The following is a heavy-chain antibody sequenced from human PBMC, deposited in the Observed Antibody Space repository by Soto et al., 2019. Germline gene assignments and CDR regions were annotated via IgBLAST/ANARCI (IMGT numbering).Heavy chain of an antibody. CDR3: GNTPRRGGFDS. CDR1: GFPFSKYW. Sequence: PGGSLRLSCAASGFPFSKYWMSWVRQAPGKGLEWVANIKDDGGQQYYVDSVKGRFTISRDNAENSLYLHMSSLRVEDTAVCYCGNTPRRGGFDSWGQGTVVTVSS. V-gene: IGHV3-7*03. D-gene: IGHD3-16*01. J-gene: IGHJ4*02. CDR2: IKDDGGQQ.